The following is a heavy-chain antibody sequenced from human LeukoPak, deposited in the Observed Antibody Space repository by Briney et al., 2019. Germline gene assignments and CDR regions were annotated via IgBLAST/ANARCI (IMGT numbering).Heavy chain of an antibody. V-gene: IGHV6-1*01. CDR1: GDSVSSNGAA. D-gene: IGHD1-26*01. Sequence: SETLSLTCAISGDSVSSNGAAWNWIRRSPSRGLEWLGRTYYRSKWYYNYAVSVKSRITINPDTSKNHFSLQLNSVTPEDTAVYYCARGRPIMGAPQNAFEIWGHGTTVTVSS. CDR3: ARGRPIMGAPQNAFEI. J-gene: IGHJ3*02. CDR2: TYYRSKWYY.